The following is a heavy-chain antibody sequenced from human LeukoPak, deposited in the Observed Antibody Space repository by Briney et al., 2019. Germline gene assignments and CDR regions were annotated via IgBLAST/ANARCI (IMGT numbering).Heavy chain of an antibody. V-gene: IGHV3-30*02. CDR1: GFTFNNFG. Sequence: GGSLRLSXAASGFTFNNFGMHWIRQAPGKGLEWVALVRSGGTDKYYADSVKGRFTISRDNSKNMVYLQMNSLRVEDTAVYYCAKDRDDYGDDCWGQGILVTVST. J-gene: IGHJ4*02. D-gene: IGHD4-17*01. CDR2: VRSGGTDK. CDR3: AKDRDDYGDDC.